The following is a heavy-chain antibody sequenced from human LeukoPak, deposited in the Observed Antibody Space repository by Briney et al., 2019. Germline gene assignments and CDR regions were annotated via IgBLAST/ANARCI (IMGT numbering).Heavy chain of an antibody. CDR1: GYRFTSYW. Sequence: GESLKISCKGSGYRFTSYWIGWVRQMPGKGLEGMGIIYPGDSDTRYSPSFQAQVPISADKSISTAYLQWSSLKASDTAMYYGARLGYCSGGSCHAFDIWGQGTMVTVSS. CDR2: IYPGDSDT. CDR3: ARLGYCSGGSCHAFDI. V-gene: IGHV5-51*01. J-gene: IGHJ3*02. D-gene: IGHD2-15*01.